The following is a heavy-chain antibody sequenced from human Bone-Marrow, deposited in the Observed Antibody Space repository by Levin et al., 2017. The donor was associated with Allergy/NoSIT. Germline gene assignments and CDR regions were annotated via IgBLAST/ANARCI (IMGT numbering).Heavy chain of an antibody. D-gene: IGHD1-14*01. Sequence: GGSLRLSCAASGFTFSDYGMHWVRQTPGKRLEWVAVIWHDGSNKKYGDSVKGRFTLSRDNSTNTLFLQMNRVRDEDTATYYCARDHPWDLVEPLPSYYNMDVWGKGTTVIVSS. CDR1: GFTFSDYG. V-gene: IGHV3-33*02. CDR3: ARDHPWDLVEPLPSYYNMDV. J-gene: IGHJ6*03. CDR2: IWHDGSNK.